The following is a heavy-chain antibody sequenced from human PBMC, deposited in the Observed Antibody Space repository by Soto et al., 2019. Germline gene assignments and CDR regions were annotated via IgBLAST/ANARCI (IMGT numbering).Heavy chain of an antibody. J-gene: IGHJ5*02. CDR1: GGSFSGYY. Sequence: PSETLSLTCTVYGGSFSGYYWSWIRQPPGKGLEWIGEINHSGSTNYNPSLKSRVTISVDTSKNQFSLKLSSVTAADTAVYYCARGGAAAGRWYNWFDPWGQGTLVTVSS. D-gene: IGHD6-13*01. V-gene: IGHV4-34*01. CDR3: ARGGAAAGRWYNWFDP. CDR2: INHSGST.